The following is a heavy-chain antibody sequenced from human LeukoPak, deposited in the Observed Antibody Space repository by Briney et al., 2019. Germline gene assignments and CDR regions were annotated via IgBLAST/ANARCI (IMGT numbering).Heavy chain of an antibody. CDR3: ARESKIVVVPAASRNWFDP. Sequence: LETLSLTCAVYGGSFSGYYWSWIRQPPGKGLEWIGEINHSGSTNYNPSLKSRVTISVDTSKNQFSLKLSSVTAADTAVYYCARESKIVVVPAASRNWFDPWGQGTLVTVSS. CDR1: GGSFSGYY. J-gene: IGHJ5*02. D-gene: IGHD2-2*01. V-gene: IGHV4-34*01. CDR2: INHSGST.